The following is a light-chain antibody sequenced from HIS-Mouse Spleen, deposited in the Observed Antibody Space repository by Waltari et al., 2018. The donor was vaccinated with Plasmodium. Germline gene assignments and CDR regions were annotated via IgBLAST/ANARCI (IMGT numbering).Light chain of an antibody. CDR1: QSISSY. CDR3: QQSYSTPWT. Sequence: DIQMTQSPSSLSASVGDRVTITCRASQSISSYLNWYQQKPGKAPKLLIYAASSLQSGVPSRFSGIGSGTDVTLTISSLQPEDFATYYCQQSYSTPWTFGQGTKVEIK. CDR2: AAS. V-gene: IGKV1-39*01. J-gene: IGKJ1*01.